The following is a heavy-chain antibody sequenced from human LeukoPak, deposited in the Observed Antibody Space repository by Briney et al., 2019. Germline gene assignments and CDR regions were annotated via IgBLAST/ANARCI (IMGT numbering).Heavy chain of an antibody. D-gene: IGHD3-10*01. Sequence: GGSLRLSCAASGFTSSDYYMSWIRQAPGKGLEWVSYISSSGNTILYADSVRGRCTISRDDAKNSLYLQMNSLRAEDTAVYYCARDLGWFGDRTFDYWGQGTLVTVSS. J-gene: IGHJ4*02. V-gene: IGHV3-11*01. CDR1: GFTSSDYY. CDR2: ISSSGNTI. CDR3: ARDLGWFGDRTFDY.